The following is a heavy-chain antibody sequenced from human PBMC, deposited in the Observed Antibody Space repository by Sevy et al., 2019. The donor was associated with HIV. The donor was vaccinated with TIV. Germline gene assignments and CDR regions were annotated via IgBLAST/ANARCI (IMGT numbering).Heavy chain of an antibody. CDR1: GYTFTVYY. J-gene: IGHJ4*02. D-gene: IGHD3-3*01. V-gene: IGHV1-2*02. Sequence: ASVKVSCKASGYTFTVYYIHWVRQAPGQGLEWMGWINPNSDGTNYVQKFQGRVTMTSDTSINTAYMDLGRLRSDDTAVYYCARGENFWTASYYFDYWGQGTLVTVSS. CDR3: ARGENFWTASYYFDY. CDR2: INPNSDGT.